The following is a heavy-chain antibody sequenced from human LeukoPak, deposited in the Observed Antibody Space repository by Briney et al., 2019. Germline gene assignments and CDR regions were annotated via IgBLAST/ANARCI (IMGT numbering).Heavy chain of an antibody. J-gene: IGHJ6*03. Sequence: GGSLRLSCAASGFTFSSYEMNWVRQAPGKGLEWVSYISSSGSTIYYADSVKGRFTISRDNAKNSLYLQMNSLRAEDTAVYYCARDWRDGSSGYYYPYYYYYMDVWGKGTTVTVSS. CDR2: ISSSGSTI. D-gene: IGHD3-22*01. CDR3: ARDWRDGSSGYYYPYYYYYMDV. CDR1: GFTFSSYE. V-gene: IGHV3-48*03.